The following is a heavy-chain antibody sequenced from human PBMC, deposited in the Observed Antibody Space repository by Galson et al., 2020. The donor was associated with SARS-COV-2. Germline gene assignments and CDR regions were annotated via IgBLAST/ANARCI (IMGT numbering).Heavy chain of an antibody. D-gene: IGHD6-19*01. J-gene: IGHJ1*01. CDR2: ISYDGSTK. V-gene: IGHV3-30-3*01. Sequence: GASMKFSCAASGSTFSSYAMHWVRQPPGKGLEWVAVISYDGSTKYYADSVKGRFTISRDNSKNTLYLQMNSLRAEDTAVYYCARGAGSSGWDGEYVQHGGQGTLVTVSS. CDR1: GSTFSSYA. CDR3: ARGAGSSGWDGEYVQH.